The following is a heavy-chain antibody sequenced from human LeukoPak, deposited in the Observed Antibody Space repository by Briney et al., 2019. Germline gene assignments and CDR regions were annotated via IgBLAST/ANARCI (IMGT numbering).Heavy chain of an antibody. CDR3: ARGYSSGWTYYYYGMDV. V-gene: IGHV4-59*01. CDR1: GGSISNYY. D-gene: IGHD6-19*01. J-gene: IGHJ6*02. Sequence: SETLSLTCTVSGGSISNYYWSWIRQPPGKGLEWIGYIYYSGSTNYNPSLKSRVTISVDTSKNQFSLKLSSVTAADTAVYYCARGYSSGWTYYYYGMDVWGQGTTVTVSS. CDR2: IYYSGST.